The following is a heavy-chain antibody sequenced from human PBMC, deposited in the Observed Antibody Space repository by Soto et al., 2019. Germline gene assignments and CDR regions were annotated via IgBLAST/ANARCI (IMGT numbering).Heavy chain of an antibody. CDR1: GGSLSGYY. J-gene: IGHJ5*02. V-gene: IGHV4-34*01. CDR3: ARKGPRSYYDFSNWFDP. CDR2: INHSGST. D-gene: IGHD3-3*01. Sequence: SETLSLTCAVYGGSLSGYYWSWIRQPPGKGLEWIGEINHSGSTNYNPSLKSRVTISVDTSKNQFSLKLSSVTAADTAVYYCARKGPRSYYDFSNWFDPWGQGTLVTVSS.